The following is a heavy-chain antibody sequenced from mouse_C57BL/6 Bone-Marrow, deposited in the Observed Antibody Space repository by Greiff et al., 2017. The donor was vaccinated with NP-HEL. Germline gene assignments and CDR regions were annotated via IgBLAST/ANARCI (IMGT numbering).Heavy chain of an antibody. D-gene: IGHD1-1*01. J-gene: IGHJ1*03. CDR1: VYTFTEYT. CDR3: ARDGDYFGSSYGYCDV. V-gene: IGHV1-62-2*01. CDR2: FYPGSGSI. Sequence: QFQLQQSGAELVKPGASVKLSCKASVYTFTEYTIHWVTQRSGQGLVWIGWFYPGSGSILYNEKFKDKDTLTAHNSSSTVYMAPSTLTSEDSAVYDGARDGDYFGSSYGYCDVGGTGTTVTVSA.